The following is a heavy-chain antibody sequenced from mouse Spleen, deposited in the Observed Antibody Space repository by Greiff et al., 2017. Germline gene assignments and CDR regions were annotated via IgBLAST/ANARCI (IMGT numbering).Heavy chain of an antibody. J-gene: IGHJ2*01. CDR1: GYTFTDYY. CDR2: INPNNGGT. D-gene: IGHD2-4*01. V-gene: IGHV1-26*01. Sequence: EVQLQQSGPELVKPGASVKISCKASGYTFTDYYMNWVKQSHGKSLEWIGDINPNNGGTSYNQKFKGKATLTVDKSSSTAYMELRSLTSEDSAVYYCARRDYDPFDYWGQGTTLTVSS. CDR3: ARRDYDPFDY.